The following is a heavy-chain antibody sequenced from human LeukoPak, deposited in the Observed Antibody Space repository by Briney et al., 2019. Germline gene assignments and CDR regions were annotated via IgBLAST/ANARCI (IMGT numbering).Heavy chain of an antibody. CDR1: GFTFSSYC. CDR2: IKYDGSNK. J-gene: IGHJ1*01. Sequence: GGSLRLSCAASGFTFSSYCMHWVRQAPGKGLGWVAVIKYDGSNKYYADSVKGRFTISRDNSKNTLYLQMNSLRAEDTAVYYCAKSGRRVGPAPPNAYWGQGTLVTVSS. D-gene: IGHD2-2*01. CDR3: AKSGRRVGPAPPNAY. V-gene: IGHV3-30*18.